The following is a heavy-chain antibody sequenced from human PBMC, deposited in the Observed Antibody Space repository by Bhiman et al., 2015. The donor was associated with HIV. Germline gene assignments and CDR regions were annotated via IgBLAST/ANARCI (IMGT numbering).Heavy chain of an antibody. Sequence: VQLVESGGGLVKPGGSLRLSCAPSGFIFSDYYMTWIRQAPGKGLEWISYISSSGSTIYYAASVKGRFTISRDNAKNSLYLQMNSLRAEDTAVYYCARASYYYDDSGSYYFDYWGQGTLVTVSS. V-gene: IGHV3-11*04. J-gene: IGHJ4*02. D-gene: IGHD3-22*01. CDR3: ARASYYYDDSGSYYFDY. CDR2: ISSSGSTI. CDR1: GFIFSDYY.